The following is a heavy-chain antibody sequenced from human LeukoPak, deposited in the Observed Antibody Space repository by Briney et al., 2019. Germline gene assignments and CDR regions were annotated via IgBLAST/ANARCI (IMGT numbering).Heavy chain of an antibody. Sequence: GGSLRLSCAASGFTFSNYAMSWVRQAPGKGLEWVSVFCGVSTRTYYADSVRGRFTISRDSSKNTLYLQMNSLRAEDTAVYYCAKGRKWELPLDYWGQGTLVTVSS. CDR3: AKGRKWELPLDY. J-gene: IGHJ4*02. CDR2: FCGVSTRT. CDR1: GFTFSNYA. V-gene: IGHV3-23*01. D-gene: IGHD1-26*01.